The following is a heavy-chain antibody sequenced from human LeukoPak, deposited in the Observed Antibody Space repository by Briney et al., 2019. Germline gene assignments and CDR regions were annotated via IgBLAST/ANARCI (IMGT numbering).Heavy chain of an antibody. J-gene: IGHJ4*02. CDR3: ARGPQHTRGVLDY. CDR2: ISSSSSTI. CDR1: GFTFSDYY. D-gene: IGHD3-10*01. Sequence: PGGSLRLSCAASGFTFSDYYMSWIRRAPGKGLEWVSYISSSSSTIYYADSVKGRFTISRDNAKNSLYLQMNSLRAEDTAVYYCARGPQHTRGVLDYWGQGTLVTVSS. V-gene: IGHV3-11*04.